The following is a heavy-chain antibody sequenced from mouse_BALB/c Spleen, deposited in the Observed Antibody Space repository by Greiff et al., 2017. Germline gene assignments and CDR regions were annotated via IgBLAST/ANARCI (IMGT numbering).Heavy chain of an antibody. CDR3: AKLRYPDY. J-gene: IGHJ2*01. Sequence: EVQLQQSGAELVKPGASVKLSCTASGFNIKDTYMHWVKQRPEQGLEWIGRIDPANGNTKYDPKFQGKATITADTSSNTAYLQLSSLTSEDTAVYYCAKLRYPDYWGQGTTLTVSA. V-gene: IGHV14-3*02. CDR1: GFNIKDTY. CDR2: IDPANGNT. D-gene: IGHD1-1*01.